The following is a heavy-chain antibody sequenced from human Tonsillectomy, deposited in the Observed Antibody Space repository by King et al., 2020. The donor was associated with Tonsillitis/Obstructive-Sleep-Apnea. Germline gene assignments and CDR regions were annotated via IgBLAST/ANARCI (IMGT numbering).Heavy chain of an antibody. CDR1: GGSFSGDY. Sequence: VQLQQWGAGLLKPSETLSLTCVVYGGSFSGDYWSWIRQPPGKGLEWIGEINHSGSTNYNPSLKSRVTISVDTSKNQFSLKLSSVTAADTAVYYCARGLYYDCWSGPPPSYYYYGMDVWGQGTTVTVSS. CDR2: INHSGST. D-gene: IGHD3-3*01. V-gene: IGHV4-34*01. J-gene: IGHJ6*02. CDR3: ARGLYYDCWSGPPPSYYYYGMDV.